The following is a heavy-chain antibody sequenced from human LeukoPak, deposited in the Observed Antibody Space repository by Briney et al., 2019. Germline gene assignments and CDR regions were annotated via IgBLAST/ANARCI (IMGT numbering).Heavy chain of an antibody. CDR2: ISWNSGSI. J-gene: IGHJ6*03. Sequence: QPGRSLRLSCAASGFTFDDYAMHWVRQAPGKGLEWVSGISWNSGSIGYADSVKGRFTISRDNAKNSLYLQMNSLRAEDTAVYYCARGTYYDFWSEYYMDVWGKGTTVTVSS. CDR3: ARGTYYDFWSEYYMDV. V-gene: IGHV3-9*01. D-gene: IGHD3-3*01. CDR1: GFTFDDYA.